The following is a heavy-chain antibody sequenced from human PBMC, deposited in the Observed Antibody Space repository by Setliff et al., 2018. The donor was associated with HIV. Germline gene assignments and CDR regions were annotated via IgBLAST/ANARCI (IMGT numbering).Heavy chain of an antibody. V-gene: IGHV4-34*01. Sequence: LSLTCAVHGGSLGGYYWTWIRQPPGKGLEWIGEINESGSTNYSPSLKSRITISLDTSNNQFSLNPTSLTAADTAVYYCARFLGWRGFDYWGQGTLVTVSS. CDR1: GGSLGGYY. CDR3: ARFLGWRGFDY. CDR2: INESGST. J-gene: IGHJ4*02. D-gene: IGHD3-3*01.